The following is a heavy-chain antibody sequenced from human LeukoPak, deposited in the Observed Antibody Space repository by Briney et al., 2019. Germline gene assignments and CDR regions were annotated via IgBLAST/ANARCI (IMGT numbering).Heavy chain of an antibody. CDR1: GGSIISSDL. Sequence: SETLSLTCAVSGGSIISSDLWSWVRQPPGKGLEWIGEIYHSGSINYNPSLKSRVTISVDKSKNQFSLKLSSVTAADTAVYYCARDNRAYCSSTSCYAFDYWGQGTLVTVSS. D-gene: IGHD2-2*01. J-gene: IGHJ4*02. V-gene: IGHV4-4*02. CDR3: ARDNRAYCSSTSCYAFDY. CDR2: IYHSGSI.